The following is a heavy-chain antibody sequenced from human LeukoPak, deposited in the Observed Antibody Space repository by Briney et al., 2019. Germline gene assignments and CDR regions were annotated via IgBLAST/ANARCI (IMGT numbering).Heavy chain of an antibody. J-gene: IGHJ4*02. CDR1: GGSISSYY. CDR3: TRGLRAEY. CDR2: IYNSVNT. V-gene: IGHV4-59*01. Sequence: SETLSLTRTVSGGSISSYYWTWIRQPPGKGLEWIGYIYNSVNTNSDPSLKSRVTISVDKSKNQFSLKLRSVTAADTAVYYCTRGLRAEYWGQGTLVTVSS. D-gene: IGHD4-17*01.